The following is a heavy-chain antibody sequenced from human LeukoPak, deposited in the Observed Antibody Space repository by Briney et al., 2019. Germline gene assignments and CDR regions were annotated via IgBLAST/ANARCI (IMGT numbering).Heavy chain of an antibody. V-gene: IGHV4-59*01. CDR3: AGTNYNILTGYDN. J-gene: IGHJ4*02. CDR2: IYYSGST. D-gene: IGHD3-9*01. Sequence: PSETLSLTCTVSRGSISSSYWSWIRQPPGKGLEWIGYIYYSGSTNYNPSLKSRVTISVDTSRSQFSLKLSSVTAAGTAVYYCAGTNYNILTGYDNWGQGTLVTVSS. CDR1: RGSISSSY.